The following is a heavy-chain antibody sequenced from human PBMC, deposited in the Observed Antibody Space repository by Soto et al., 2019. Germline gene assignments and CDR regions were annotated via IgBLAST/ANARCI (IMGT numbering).Heavy chain of an antibody. CDR3: AKGGGRITLVRGVPFDY. J-gene: IGHJ4*02. CDR2: ISGSGGST. CDR1: GFTFNNYA. V-gene: IGHV3-23*01. D-gene: IGHD3-10*01. Sequence: GGSVRLSCAASGFTFNNYAMSWVRQAPGKGLECVSAISGSGGSTYYADSVKGRFTISRDNSKNTLYLQMNSLRVEDTAIYYCAKGGGRITLVRGVPFDYWGQGNLVTVSS.